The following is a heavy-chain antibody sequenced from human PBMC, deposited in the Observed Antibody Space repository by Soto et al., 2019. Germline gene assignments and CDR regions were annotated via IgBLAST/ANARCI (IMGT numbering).Heavy chain of an antibody. CDR3: ARGEPGGFPPDFDF. J-gene: IGHJ4*02. CDR2: ISSDGSTT. Sequence: EVQLVESGGGSVQPGGSLRLSCAASGFSFSRYWMYWVRQSPGKGLVWVSRISSDGSTTSYPDSVEGRFTVSRDNAKNLLYQHINSVRAEARAVYYCARGEPGGFPPDFDFWGQGTLVTVSS. V-gene: IGHV3-74*01. CDR1: GFSFSRYW.